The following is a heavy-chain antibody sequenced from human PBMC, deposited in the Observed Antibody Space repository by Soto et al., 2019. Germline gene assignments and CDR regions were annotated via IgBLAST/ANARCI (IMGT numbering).Heavy chain of an antibody. V-gene: IGHV4-59*08. CDR3: ARQISTMVRGVIINWFDP. CDR2: IYYSGST. D-gene: IGHD3-10*01. Sequence: SETLSLTCTVSGGSISSYYWSWIRQPPGKGLEWIGYIYYSGSTNYNPSLKSRVTISVDTSKNQFSLKLSSVTAADTAVYYCARQISTMVRGVIINWFDPWGQGTLVTVSS. CDR1: GGSISSYY. J-gene: IGHJ5*02.